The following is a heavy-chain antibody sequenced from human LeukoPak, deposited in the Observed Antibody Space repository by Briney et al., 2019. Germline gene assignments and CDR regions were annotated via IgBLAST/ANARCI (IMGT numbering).Heavy chain of an antibody. CDR2: IIPIFGTA. J-gene: IGHJ4*02. D-gene: IGHD6-19*01. Sequence: SVKVSCKASGGTFSSYAISWVRQAPGQGLEWMGRIIPIFGTANYVQKFQGRVTITTDESTSTAYMELSSLRSEDTAVYYCSRDEAVGTGAGKQWLIIDYWGQGTLVTVSS. CDR3: SRDEAVGTGAGKQWLIIDY. CDR1: GGTFSSYA. V-gene: IGHV1-69*05.